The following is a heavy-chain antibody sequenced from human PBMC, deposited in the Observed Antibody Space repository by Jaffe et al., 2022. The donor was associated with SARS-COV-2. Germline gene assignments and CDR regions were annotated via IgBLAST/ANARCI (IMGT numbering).Heavy chain of an antibody. J-gene: IGHJ4*02. CDR2: IFPVNSDT. CDR1: GYIFTSYW. V-gene: IGHV5-51*01. Sequence: EVQLVQSGAEVKKPGESLKISCKGSGYIFTSYWIGWVRQTPGKGLEWMGIIFPVNSDTKYNSPFQGQVTISADKSISTAYLQWSGLEASDTAMYYCAIALNGKFYWDYWGQGTLVAVSS. D-gene: IGHD2-8*01. CDR3: AIALNGKFYWDY.